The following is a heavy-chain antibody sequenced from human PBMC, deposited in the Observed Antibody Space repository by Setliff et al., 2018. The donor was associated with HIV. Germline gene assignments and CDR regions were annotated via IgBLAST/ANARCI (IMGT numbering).Heavy chain of an antibody. J-gene: IGHJ5*02. D-gene: IGHD4-17*01. V-gene: IGHV1-8*01. CDR3: ARGGYGGAYNWFDP. Sequence: ASVKVSCKASGYTFNSYGINWVRQATGQGLGWMGWMNPESGDTGYAQKFQDRVTITRNTSINTAYMELNSLRFDDTAVYYCARGGYGGAYNWFDPWGQGTLVTVSS. CDR1: GYTFNSYG. CDR2: MNPESGDT.